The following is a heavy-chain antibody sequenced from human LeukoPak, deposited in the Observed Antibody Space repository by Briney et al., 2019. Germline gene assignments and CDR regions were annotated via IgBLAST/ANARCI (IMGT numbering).Heavy chain of an antibody. V-gene: IGHV3-30*03. Sequence: GRSLRLSCAASGFTFSSYGMHWVRQAPGKGLEWVAVISYDGSNRYYADSVKGRFTISRDNSKNTLYLQMNSLRAEDTAVYYCARDQDSDYDFWSGPSYWGQGTLVTVSS. CDR1: GFTFSSYG. CDR3: ARDQDSDYDFWSGPSY. D-gene: IGHD3-3*01. CDR2: ISYDGSNR. J-gene: IGHJ4*02.